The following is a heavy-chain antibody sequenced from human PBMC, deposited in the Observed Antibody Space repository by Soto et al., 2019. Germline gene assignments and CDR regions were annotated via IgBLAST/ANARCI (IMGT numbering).Heavy chain of an antibody. CDR1: GGSISRYY. D-gene: IGHD2-15*01. V-gene: IGHV4-59*13. J-gene: IGHJ4*02. CDR3: VRGSAANVY. CDR2: IYYSGST. Sequence: QVPLQESGPGLVKPSETLSLTCTVSGGSISRYYWCWIRQPPGKGLEWIGYIYYSGSTNYYHSLESRVSLSIDTSLNQFSLKLTSVTAADTAVYYCVRGSAANVYWGQGPLVTVSS.